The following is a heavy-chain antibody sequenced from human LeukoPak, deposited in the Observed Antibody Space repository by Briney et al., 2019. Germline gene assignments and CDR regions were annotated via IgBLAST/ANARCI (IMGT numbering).Heavy chain of an antibody. CDR3: ARELRDSSGWSKVRFDY. CDR2: INTRGSTI. CDR1: GFTFSIYE. J-gene: IGHJ4*02. D-gene: IGHD6-19*01. Sequence: PGGSLRLSCEASGFTFSIYEMNWVRQAPGKGLEWISYINTRGSTIYYADSAKGRFTISRDNAKNSLYLQMNSLRVEDTAVYYCARELRDSSGWSKVRFDYWGQGALVTVSS. V-gene: IGHV3-48*03.